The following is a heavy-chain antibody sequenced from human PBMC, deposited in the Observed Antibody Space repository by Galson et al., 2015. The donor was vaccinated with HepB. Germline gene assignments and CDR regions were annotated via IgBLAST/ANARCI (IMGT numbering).Heavy chain of an antibody. V-gene: IGHV3-23*01. CDR1: GFTFSSYA. D-gene: IGHD2-15*01. Sequence: SLRLSCAASGFTFSSYAMHWVRRAPGKGLEWVSVISASGGTTYYADSVQGRFTISRDNSKNTLFLQMNSLRADDTAIYYCAKDWWDIETLFDFWGPGTLVTVSS. J-gene: IGHJ4*02. CDR2: ISASGGTT. CDR3: AKDWWDIETLFDF.